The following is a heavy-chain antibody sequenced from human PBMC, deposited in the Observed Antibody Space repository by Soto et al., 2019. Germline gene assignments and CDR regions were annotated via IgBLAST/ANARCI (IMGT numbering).Heavy chain of an antibody. CDR3: ASSFFCQAEDG. D-gene: IGHD3-3*01. Sequence: IRKTQGKGLEWVAYISSTGRTIYYADSVRGRFTISRDDVKNSLSLHMSSLRVEDRARYFCASSFFCQAEDG. V-gene: IGHV3-11*01. CDR2: ISSTGRTI. J-gene: IGHJ6*01.